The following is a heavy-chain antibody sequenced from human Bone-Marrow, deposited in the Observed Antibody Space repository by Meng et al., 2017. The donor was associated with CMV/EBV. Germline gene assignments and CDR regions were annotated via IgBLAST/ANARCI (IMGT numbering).Heavy chain of an antibody. Sequence: ASVKVSCKASGYTFTGYYMHWVRQAPGQGLEWMGWINPNSGGTNYAQKFQGRVTMTRDTSISTAYMELSRLRSDDTDVYYCARDAGRLFGVCHIDYWGQGPLVTVSS. CDR3: ARDAGRLFGVCHIDY. D-gene: IGHD3-3*01. CDR2: INPNSGGT. J-gene: IGHJ4*01. V-gene: IGHV1-2*02. CDR1: GYTFTGYY.